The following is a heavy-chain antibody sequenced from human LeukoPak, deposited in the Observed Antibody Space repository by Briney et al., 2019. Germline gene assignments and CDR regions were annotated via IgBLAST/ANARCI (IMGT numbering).Heavy chain of an antibody. J-gene: IGHJ6*03. V-gene: IGHV3-48*01. D-gene: IGHD3-3*01. CDR2: ISSSSSTI. Sequence: GGSLRLSCAASGFTFSSYSMNWVRQAPGKGLEWVSYISSSSSTIYYADSVKGRFTISRDNAKNSLYLQMNSLRAEDTAVYYCARERRYYDFWSGYYNYYYYYMDVWGKGTTVTVSS. CDR3: ARERRYYDFWSGYYNYYYYYMDV. CDR1: GFTFSSYS.